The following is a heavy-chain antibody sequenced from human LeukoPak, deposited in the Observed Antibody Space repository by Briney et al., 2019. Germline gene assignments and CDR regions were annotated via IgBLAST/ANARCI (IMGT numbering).Heavy chain of an antibody. CDR3: ARGKSDCSSTSCYLVPSRVRAFDI. Sequence: SETLSLTCAVYGGSFNGYYWSWIRQPPGKGLEWIGEINHSGSTNYNPSLKSRVTISVDTSKNQFSLKLSSVTAADTAVYYCARGKSDCSSTSCYLVPSRVRAFDIWGQGTMVTVSS. V-gene: IGHV4-34*01. CDR2: INHSGST. J-gene: IGHJ3*02. D-gene: IGHD2-2*01. CDR1: GGSFNGYY.